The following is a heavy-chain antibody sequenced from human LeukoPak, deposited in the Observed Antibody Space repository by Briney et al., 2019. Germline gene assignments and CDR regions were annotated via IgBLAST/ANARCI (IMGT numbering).Heavy chain of an antibody. J-gene: IGHJ4*02. V-gene: IGHV4-59*01. CDR2: IYYSGST. CDR1: GGSISYYY. CDR3: ARARYFDWPPDY. Sequence: SETLSLTCTVSGGSISYYYWSWIRQPPGKGLEWIGYIYYSGSTNYNPSLKSRVSISVDTSKKQFSLKLSSVTAADTAVYYCARARYFDWPPDYWGQGTLVTVSS. D-gene: IGHD3-9*01.